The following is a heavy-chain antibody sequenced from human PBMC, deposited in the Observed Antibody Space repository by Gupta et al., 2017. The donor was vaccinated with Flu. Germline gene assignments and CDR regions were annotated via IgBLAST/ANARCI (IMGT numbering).Heavy chain of an antibody. V-gene: IGHV4-4*07. CDR2: IATSGST. CDR3: ARAAVDTADFDF. CDR1: GGPSSSYY. Sequence: VQLQESVPGLVKPSETLSLPCTASGGPSSSYYLSGIRQPAGKRLDWIGRIATSGSTNYNPSLKSRVTMSVDTSKNQFSLNLRSVTAADTAVYYCARAAVDTADFDFWGQGTLVTVSS. D-gene: IGHD6-13*01. J-gene: IGHJ4*02.